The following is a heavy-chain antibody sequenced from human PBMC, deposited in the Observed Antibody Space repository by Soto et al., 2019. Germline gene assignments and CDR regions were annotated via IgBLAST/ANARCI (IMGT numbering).Heavy chain of an antibody. CDR3: ARDSSLAMVRGVICHGDRNYYYYGMDV. Sequence: GGSLRLSCAASGFTFSSYAMHWVRQAPGKGLEWVAVISYDGSNKYYADSVKGRFTISRDNSKNTLYLQMNSLRAEDTAVYYCARDSSLAMVRGVICHGDRNYYYYGMDVWGQGTTVTVSS. J-gene: IGHJ6*02. D-gene: IGHD3-10*01. CDR2: ISYDGSNK. V-gene: IGHV3-30-3*01. CDR1: GFTFSSYA.